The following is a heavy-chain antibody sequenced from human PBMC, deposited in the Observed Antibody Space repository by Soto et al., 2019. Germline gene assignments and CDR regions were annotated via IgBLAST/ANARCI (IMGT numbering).Heavy chain of an antibody. CDR2: ISGTAESI. CDR3: AKPTIIRDNAFDL. CDR1: GFSLRSYA. Sequence: GGSLRLSCAASGFSLRSYAVAWIRQVPGKGLEWVSVISGTAESIYYVDSVKGRFTISRDNSRNTVYLKMNFLRAEDTALYYCAKPTIIRDNAFDLWGQGTMVTVSS. D-gene: IGHD3-10*01. V-gene: IGHV3-23*01. J-gene: IGHJ3*01.